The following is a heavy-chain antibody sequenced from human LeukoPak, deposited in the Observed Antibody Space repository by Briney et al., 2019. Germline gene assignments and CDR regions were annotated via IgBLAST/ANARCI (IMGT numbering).Heavy chain of an antibody. CDR3: ARGPGYGTDDY. CDR1: GGSFSGYY. D-gene: IGHD5-18*01. Sequence: PSETLSLTCAVYGGSFSGYYWSWIRQPPGEGLEWIGEINHSGSTNYNPSFKSRVTISVDTSKNQFSLKLSSVTAADTAVYYCARGPGYGTDDYWGQGTLVTVSS. V-gene: IGHV4-34*01. CDR2: INHSGST. J-gene: IGHJ4*02.